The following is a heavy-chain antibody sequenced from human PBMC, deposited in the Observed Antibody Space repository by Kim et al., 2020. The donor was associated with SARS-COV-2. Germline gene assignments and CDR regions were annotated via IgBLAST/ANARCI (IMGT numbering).Heavy chain of an antibody. CDR2: ISGSGGST. D-gene: IGHD2-2*02. CDR1: GFTFSSYA. CDR3: AKVGCSSTSCYTDYYYYYMDV. J-gene: IGHJ6*03. V-gene: IGHV3-23*01. Sequence: GGSLRLSCAASGFTFSSYAMSWVRQAPGKGLEWVSAISGSGGSTYYADSVKGRFTISRDNSKTTLYLQMNSLRAEDTAVYYCAKVGCSSTSCYTDYYYYYMDVWGKGTTVTVSS.